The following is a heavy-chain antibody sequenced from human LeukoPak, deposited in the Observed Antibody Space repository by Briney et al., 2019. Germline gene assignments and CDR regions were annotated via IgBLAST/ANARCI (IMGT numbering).Heavy chain of an antibody. CDR1: GYSFTCYY. CDR3: ASIFYYGSGSSDY. CDR2: TNPNSGGT. D-gene: IGHD3-10*01. Sequence: ASVKVSCKASGYSFTCYYMHWVRQAPGQGLEWMGWTNPNSGGTNYAQKFQGRVTMTRDTSISTAYMELSRLRSDDTAIYYCASIFYYGSGSSDYWGQGTLVTVSS. V-gene: IGHV1-2*02. J-gene: IGHJ4*02.